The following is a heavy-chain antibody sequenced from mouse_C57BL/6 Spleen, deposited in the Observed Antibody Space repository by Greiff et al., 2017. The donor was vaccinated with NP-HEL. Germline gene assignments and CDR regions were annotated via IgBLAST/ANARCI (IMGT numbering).Heavy chain of an antibody. Sequence: EVMLVESGGGLVQPGGSMKLSCAASGFTFSDAWMDWVRQSPEKGLEWVAEIRNKANNHATYYAESVKGRFTISRDYSKSSVYLQINSLRAEDTGIYYCTRGVTTTGFAYWGQGTLVTVSA. CDR3: TRGVTTTGFAY. CDR2: IRNKANNHAT. J-gene: IGHJ3*01. D-gene: IGHD2-2*01. V-gene: IGHV6-6*01. CDR1: GFTFSDAW.